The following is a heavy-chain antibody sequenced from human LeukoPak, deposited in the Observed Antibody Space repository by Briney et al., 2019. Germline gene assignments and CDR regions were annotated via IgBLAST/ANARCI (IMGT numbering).Heavy chain of an antibody. V-gene: IGHV3-7*04. CDR1: GFTYSNFW. J-gene: IGHJ4*02. CDR2: IKLDGSER. CDR3: ARDANFIVAANSRDY. Sequence: GGSLRLSCAASGFTYSNFWMTWVPQAPRKGLEWVANIKLDGSERYYVDSVKGRFTISRDNAKNSLYLEMNSLRVEDTAVYYCARDANFIVAANSRDYWGQGTLVTVSS. D-gene: IGHD1-26*01.